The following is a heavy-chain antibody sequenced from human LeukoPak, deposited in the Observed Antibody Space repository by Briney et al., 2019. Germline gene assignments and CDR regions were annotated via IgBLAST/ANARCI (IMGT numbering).Heavy chain of an antibody. Sequence: SETLFDTCTVSYGSIISISYYWGWIRQPPGKGLEWIGDIFYSGSTYYNPSLKSRVTISVDTSKNQFSLKLSSVTAADTAVYYCARQILFHSERWLKFFDYWGQGTLVTVSS. CDR2: IFYSGST. CDR3: ARQILFHSERWLKFFDY. CDR1: YGSIISISYY. D-gene: IGHD5-24*01. V-gene: IGHV4-39*01. J-gene: IGHJ4*02.